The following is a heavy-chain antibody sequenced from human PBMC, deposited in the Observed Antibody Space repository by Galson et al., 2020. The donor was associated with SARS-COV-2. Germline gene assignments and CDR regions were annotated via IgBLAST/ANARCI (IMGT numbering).Heavy chain of an antibody. V-gene: IGHV1-18*01. CDR2: ISAYNGNT. Sequence: ASVKVSCKASAYTFTSYGISWVRQAPGQGLEWMGWISAYNGNTNYAQKLQGRVTMTTDTSTSTAYMELRSLRSDDTAVYYCAREADPQLYYYDTSGYGGMDVWGQGTTVTVSS. J-gene: IGHJ6*02. D-gene: IGHD3-22*01. CDR1: AYTFTSYG. CDR3: AREADPQLYYYDTSGYGGMDV.